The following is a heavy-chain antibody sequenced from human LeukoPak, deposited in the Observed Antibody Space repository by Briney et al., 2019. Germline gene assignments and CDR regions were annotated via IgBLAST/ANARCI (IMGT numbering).Heavy chain of an antibody. Sequence: PSGTLSLTCAVSGDSITSDKWWTWVRQPPGKGLEWIGEIHHSKSSNYYPSLKSRVTISVDKSKNQFSLKLSSVTAADTAVYYCARAPKFNLYYYYYYGMDVWGQGTTVTVSS. CDR3: ARAPKFNLYYYYYYGMDV. CDR1: GDSITSDKW. V-gene: IGHV4-4*02. J-gene: IGHJ6*02. CDR2: IHHSKSS.